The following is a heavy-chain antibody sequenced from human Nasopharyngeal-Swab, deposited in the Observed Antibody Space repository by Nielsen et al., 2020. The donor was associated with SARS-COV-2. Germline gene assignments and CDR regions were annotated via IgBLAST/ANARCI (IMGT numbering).Heavy chain of an antibody. Sequence: WVRQAPGQGLEWMGWINTNTGNPTYAQSFTGRFVFSLDTSVSTAYLQISSLKAEDTAVYYCAREGDILTGSVDYWGQGTLVTVSS. D-gene: IGHD3-9*01. V-gene: IGHV7-4-1*02. CDR3: AREGDILTGSVDY. CDR2: INTNTGNP. J-gene: IGHJ4*02.